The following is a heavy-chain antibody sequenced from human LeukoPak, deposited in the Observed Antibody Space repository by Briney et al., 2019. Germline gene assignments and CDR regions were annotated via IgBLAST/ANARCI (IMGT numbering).Heavy chain of an antibody. J-gene: IGHJ6*02. CDR1: GFTFSSYW. Sequence: PGGSLRLSCAASGFTFSSYWMSWVRQAPGKGLEWVANIKQDGSEKYYVDSVKGRFTISRDNAKNSLYLQMNSLRAEDTAVYCCARDRYYRAANYYYYGMDVWGQGTTVTVSS. CDR2: IKQDGSEK. D-gene: IGHD3-10*01. V-gene: IGHV3-7*01. CDR3: ARDRYYRAANYYYYGMDV.